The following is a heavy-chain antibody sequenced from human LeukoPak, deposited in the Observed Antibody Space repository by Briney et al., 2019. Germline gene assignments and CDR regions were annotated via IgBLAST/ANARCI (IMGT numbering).Heavy chain of an antibody. CDR2: ISPNSGGT. CDR1: GYTFTDYY. CDR3: ARDPTPWSY. V-gene: IGHV1-2*02. J-gene: IGHJ4*02. Sequence: ASVKVSCKASGYTFTDYYIHWVRQAPGQGLEWMGWISPNSGGTNSAQKFQGRVTMTRDTSISTAYMELTSLGSDDTAVYYCARDPTPWSYWGQGTLVTVSS. D-gene: IGHD1-1*01.